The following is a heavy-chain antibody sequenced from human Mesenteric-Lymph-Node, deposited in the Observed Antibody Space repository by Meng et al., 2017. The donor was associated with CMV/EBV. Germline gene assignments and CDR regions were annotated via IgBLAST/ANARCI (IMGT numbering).Heavy chain of an antibody. CDR1: GFTFSSYG. J-gene: IGHJ6*02. CDR3: AREQDDYYYYGMDV. V-gene: IGHV3-33*01. D-gene: IGHD2-15*01. CDR2: IWYDGSNK. Sequence: GESLKISCAASGFTFSSYGMHWVRQAPGKGLEWVAVIWYDGSNKYYADSVKGRFTISRDNSKNTLYLQMNSLRAEDTAVYYCAREQDDYYYYGMDVWGQGTTVTVSS.